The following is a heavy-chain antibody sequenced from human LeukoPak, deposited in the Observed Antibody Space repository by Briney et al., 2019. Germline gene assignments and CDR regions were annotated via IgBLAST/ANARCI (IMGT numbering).Heavy chain of an antibody. CDR2: IYYSGTS. J-gene: IGHJ5*02. Sequence: SETLSLTCTVSGGSISSSSSYWGWIRQPPGKGLEWIGSIYYSGTSDHNPSLKSRVTMSVDTSKNQFSLKLSSVTAADTAVYYCARGFVTAGRFNWFDPWGQGTLVTVSS. V-gene: IGHV4-39*07. CDR3: ARGFVTAGRFNWFDP. D-gene: IGHD2-2*01. CDR1: GGSISSSSSY.